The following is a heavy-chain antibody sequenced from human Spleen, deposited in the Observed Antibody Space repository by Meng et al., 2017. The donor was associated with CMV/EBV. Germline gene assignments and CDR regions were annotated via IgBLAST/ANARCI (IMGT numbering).Heavy chain of an antibody. D-gene: IGHD2-15*01. CDR1: GFTFSTP. Sequence: GGSLRLSCVASGFTFSTPIHWVRQAPGKGLEWVAVVSHDGSNEFYADSVKGRFTISRDNSKNTLYLQMNSLRAEDTALYHCARGGVVVVAATLPYYFDYWGQGTLVTVS. J-gene: IGHJ4*02. CDR2: VSHDGSNE. V-gene: IGHV3-30*04. CDR3: ARGGVVVVAATLPYYFDY.